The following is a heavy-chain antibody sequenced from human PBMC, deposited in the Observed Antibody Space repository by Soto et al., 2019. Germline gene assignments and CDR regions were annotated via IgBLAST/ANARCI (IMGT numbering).Heavy chain of an antibody. V-gene: IGHV1-69*01. Sequence: QVQLVQSGAEVKKPGSSVKVSCKASGGTFSSYAISWVRQAPGQGLEWMGGIIPIFGTANYAQKFQGRVTITADESTSTAYMELSSLRSEDTAVYYCARDYYYDSSGPQPYFDYWGQGTLVTVSS. CDR2: IIPIFGTA. CDR1: GGTFSSYA. CDR3: ARDYYYDSSGPQPYFDY. J-gene: IGHJ4*02. D-gene: IGHD3-22*01.